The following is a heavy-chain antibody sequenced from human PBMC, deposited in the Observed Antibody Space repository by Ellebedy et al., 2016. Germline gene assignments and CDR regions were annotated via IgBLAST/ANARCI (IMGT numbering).Heavy chain of an antibody. CDR2: ISGSGGST. CDR1: GFTFSSYA. Sequence: GESLKISXAASGFTFSSYAMSWVRQAPGKGLEWVSAISGSGGSTYYADSVKGRFTISRDNAKNSLYLQMNSLRAEDTAVYYCARLRYSYGFDYWGQGTLVTVSS. J-gene: IGHJ4*02. V-gene: IGHV3-23*01. D-gene: IGHD5-18*01. CDR3: ARLRYSYGFDY.